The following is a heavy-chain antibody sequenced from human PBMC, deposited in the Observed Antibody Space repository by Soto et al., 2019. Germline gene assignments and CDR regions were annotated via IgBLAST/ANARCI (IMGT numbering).Heavy chain of an antibody. CDR1: GGTFSSYA. D-gene: IGHD2-15*01. CDR2: IIPIFGTE. Sequence: GASVKVSCKASGGTFSSYAISWVRQAPGQGLEWMGGIIPIFGTENYAQKFQGRVTITADECTNTAYMELSSLRSEDTAVYYCGGDALLRWHLISFDPWGQGTLVTVSS. J-gene: IGHJ5*02. CDR3: GGDALLRWHLISFDP. V-gene: IGHV1-69*13.